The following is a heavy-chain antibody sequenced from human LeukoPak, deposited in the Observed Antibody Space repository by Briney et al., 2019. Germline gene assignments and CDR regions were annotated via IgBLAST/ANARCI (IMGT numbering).Heavy chain of an antibody. CDR1: GFTFDDYA. V-gene: IGHV3-9*01. D-gene: IGHD4-17*01. CDR2: ISWNSGSI. Sequence: PGGSLRLSCAASGFTFDDYAMHWVRQAPGKGLEWVSGISWNSGSIGYADSVEGRFTISRDNAKNSLYLQMNSLRAEDTALYYCVRDYGDSGFDYWGQGTLVTVSS. J-gene: IGHJ4*02. CDR3: VRDYGDSGFDY.